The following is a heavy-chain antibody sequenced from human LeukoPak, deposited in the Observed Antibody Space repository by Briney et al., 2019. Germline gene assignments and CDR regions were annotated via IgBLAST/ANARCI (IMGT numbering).Heavy chain of an antibody. J-gene: IGHJ4*02. D-gene: IGHD2-2*01. CDR1: GFTFSNYA. CDR3: ARCGPLVNFPY. CDR2: ISGSGDNT. Sequence: GGSLGLTCTASGFTFSNYALSWVRQAPGKGPEWVSIISGSGDNTHYADSVKGRFTISRDHSKNTLYLQMNTLRAEDTAIYHCARCGPLVNFPYWGQETLVTVSS. V-gene: IGHV3-23*01.